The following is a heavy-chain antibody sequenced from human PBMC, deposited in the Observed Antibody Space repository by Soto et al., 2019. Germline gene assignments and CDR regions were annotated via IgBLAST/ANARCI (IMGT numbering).Heavy chain of an antibody. CDR1: GFTFSSYV. V-gene: IGHV3-23*01. CDR3: AKDAGGDFDY. J-gene: IGHJ4*02. D-gene: IGHD3-10*01. Sequence: EVQLLESGGGLVQPGGSLRLSCAASGFTFSSYVMCWVRQAPGKGLEWVSAISGSGGSTYHADSVKGRFTISRDNSKNTLDLQMNSLRAEDTAVYYCAKDAGGDFDYWGQGTLVTVSS. CDR2: ISGSGGST.